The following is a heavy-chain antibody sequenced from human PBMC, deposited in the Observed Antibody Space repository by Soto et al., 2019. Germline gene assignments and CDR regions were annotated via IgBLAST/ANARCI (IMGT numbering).Heavy chain of an antibody. CDR3: AKIFRYGDPEY. D-gene: IGHD7-27*01. CDR1: GFTFSSYA. J-gene: IGHJ4*02. CDR2: ISVSGDST. V-gene: IGHV3-23*01. Sequence: EVQLLESGGGLVQPGGSLRLSCAASGFTFSSYAMSWVRQAPGKGLEWVSGISVSGDSTYYAGSVKGRFTISRDNSKSTLYLQMHSLRAEDTAVYYCAKIFRYGDPEYWGQGALFTVSS.